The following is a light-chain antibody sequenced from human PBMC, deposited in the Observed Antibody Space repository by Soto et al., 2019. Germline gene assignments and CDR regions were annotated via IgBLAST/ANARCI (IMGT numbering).Light chain of an antibody. CDR3: QQTNSFPGT. Sequence: DIQMTQSPSSVSASVGDRVTITCRASQGISRWLAWYQQKPGKAPKLLIYAASSLQSGVPSRFSGSGSRTDFILTISSLQPDDFATYYCQQTNSFPGTFGQGTKVEIK. CDR2: AAS. J-gene: IGKJ1*01. V-gene: IGKV1-12*01. CDR1: QGISRW.